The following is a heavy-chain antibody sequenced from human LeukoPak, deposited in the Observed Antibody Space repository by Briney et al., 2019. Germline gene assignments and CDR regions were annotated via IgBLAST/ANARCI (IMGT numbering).Heavy chain of an antibody. CDR2: IKQDGNEK. V-gene: IGHV3-7*01. D-gene: IGHD1-14*01. J-gene: IGHJ1*01. CDR1: GFTLSNYC. Sequence: GGSLRLSCAACGFTLSNYCMSWVRQVPGKGLEWVANIKQDGNEKHYVDSVKGRFTISRDNAKNSLYLQMNSLRVEDTAVYYCERDRYCQYWGQGTLVIVSS. CDR3: ERDRYCQY.